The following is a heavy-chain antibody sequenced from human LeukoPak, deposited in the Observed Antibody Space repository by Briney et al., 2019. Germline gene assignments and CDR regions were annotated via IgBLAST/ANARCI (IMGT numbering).Heavy chain of an antibody. CDR3: ASRSRLDV. Sequence: GGSLRLSCAASGFTFSSSAMSWVRQAPGKGLEWVSVISGSGGSTYYADSVKGRFTISRDNSKNTLYLQMNSLRADDTAVYYCASRSRLDVWGQGTTVTVSS. CDR1: GFTFSSSA. V-gene: IGHV3-23*01. CDR2: ISGSGGST. J-gene: IGHJ6*02.